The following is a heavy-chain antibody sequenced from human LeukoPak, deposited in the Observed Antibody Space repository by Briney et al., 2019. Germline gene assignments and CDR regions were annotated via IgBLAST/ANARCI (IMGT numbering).Heavy chain of an antibody. Sequence: GESLQISCKGSGYSFTSYWISWVRQMPGKGLEWMGRIDPSDSYTNYSPSFQGHVTISADKSISTAYLQWSSLKASDTAMYYCASIPQNYYGSGSYFQRADFDYWGQGTLVTVSS. CDR1: GYSFTSYW. V-gene: IGHV5-10-1*01. CDR3: ASIPQNYYGSGSYFQRADFDY. D-gene: IGHD3-10*01. J-gene: IGHJ4*02. CDR2: IDPSDSYT.